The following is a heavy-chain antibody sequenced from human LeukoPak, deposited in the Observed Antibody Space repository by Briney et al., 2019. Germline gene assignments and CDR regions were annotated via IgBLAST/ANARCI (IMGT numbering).Heavy chain of an antibody. Sequence: GGSLRLSCAASGFTFTTYWMSWVRQAPGKGLEWVSSISSSSSYIYYADSVKGRFTISRDNAKNSLYLQMNSLRAEDTAVYYCARSAPQNDDYWGQGTLVTVSS. CDR1: GFTFTTYW. V-gene: IGHV3-21*01. CDR3: ARSAPQNDDY. CDR2: ISSSSSYI. J-gene: IGHJ4*02.